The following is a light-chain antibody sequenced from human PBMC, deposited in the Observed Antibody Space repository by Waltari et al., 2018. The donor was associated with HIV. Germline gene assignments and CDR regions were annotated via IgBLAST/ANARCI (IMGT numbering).Light chain of an antibody. J-gene: IGKJ5*01. CDR3: QQSYTSQAIT. V-gene: IGKV1-39*01. Sequence: DIQMTQSPSSLSASVGERVTITCRASQDISTYLNWYTQKPGRAPKLLIYAAFTLETGGPSRFSGDGSGTDFILTLSSLQPEDSASYYCQQSYTSQAITFGQGTRLELK. CDR1: QDISTY. CDR2: AAF.